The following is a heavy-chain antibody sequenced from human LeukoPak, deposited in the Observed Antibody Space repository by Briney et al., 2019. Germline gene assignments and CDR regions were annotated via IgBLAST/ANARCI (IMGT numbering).Heavy chain of an antibody. V-gene: IGHV3-23*01. D-gene: IGHD4-17*01. Sequence: GGSLRLPCAASGFTFSNYAMSWVRQAPGKGLEWGSGISSSSGTRYYADSVKGRFTTSRDSSKNTLSLQMNSLRAEDTAVYYCSKGLAVPTSILAYWGEGALVTVSS. CDR2: ISSSSGTR. J-gene: IGHJ4*02. CDR1: GFTFSNYA. CDR3: SKGLAVPTSILAY.